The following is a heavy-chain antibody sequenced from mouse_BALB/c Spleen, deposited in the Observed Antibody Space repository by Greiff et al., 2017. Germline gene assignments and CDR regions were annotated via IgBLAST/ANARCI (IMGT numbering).Heavy chain of an antibody. CDR2: IDPENGDT. D-gene: IGHD2-2*01. CDR3: NAGGLRRGAMDY. J-gene: IGHJ4*01. Sequence: EVQLQESGAELVRSGASVKLSCTASGFNIKDYYMHWVKQRPEQGLEWIGWIDPENGDTEYAPKFQGKATMTADTSSNTAYLQLSSLTSEDTAVYYCNAGGLRRGAMDYWGQGTSVTVSS. CDR1: GFNIKDYY. V-gene: IGHV14-4*02.